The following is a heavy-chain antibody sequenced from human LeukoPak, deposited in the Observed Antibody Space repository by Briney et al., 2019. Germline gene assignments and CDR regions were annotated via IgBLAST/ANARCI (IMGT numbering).Heavy chain of an antibody. CDR2: IYYSGST. CDR1: GGSISSGGYY. J-gene: IGHJ2*01. V-gene: IGHV4-31*03. Sequence: SETLSLTCTVSGGSISSGGYYWSWIRQHPGKGLEWIGYIYYSGSTYYNPSLKSRVTISVDTSKNQFSLKLSSVTAADTAVYYCARHRRDSYGLPYWYFDLWGRGTLVTVSS. D-gene: IGHD5-18*01. CDR3: ARHRRDSYGLPYWYFDL.